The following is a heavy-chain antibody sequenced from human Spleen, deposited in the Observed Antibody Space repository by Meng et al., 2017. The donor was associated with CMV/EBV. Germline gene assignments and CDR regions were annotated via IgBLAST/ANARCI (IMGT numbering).Heavy chain of an antibody. J-gene: IGHJ5*02. CDR2: INPNSGGT. CDR1: GNTFTGYS. Sequence: QLQLVHSWASVKKPGASVNFSWKAFGNTFTGYSLHWVPPAPVQGLEWMGWINPNSGGTNYAQKFHGSVTMTRDTSISTAYMELSRLRSDDTAVYYCARDYQGSDIVVVATLSWFDPWGQGTLVTVSS. CDR3: ARDYQGSDIVVVATLSWFDP. D-gene: IGHD2-15*01. V-gene: IGHV1-2*02.